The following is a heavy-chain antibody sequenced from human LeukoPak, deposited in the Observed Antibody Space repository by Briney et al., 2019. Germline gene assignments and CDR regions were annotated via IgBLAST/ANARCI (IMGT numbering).Heavy chain of an antibody. D-gene: IGHD3-22*01. CDR3: AKDYYYDSSGYENYFDY. Sequence: GGSLRLSCAASGFTFDDYAMHWVRQAPGKGLEWVSGISWNSGSIGYADSVKGRFTISRDNAKNSLYLQMNSLRAEDTALYYCAKDYYYDSSGYENYFDYWGQGTLVTVSS. CDR2: ISWNSGSI. J-gene: IGHJ4*02. CDR1: GFTFDDYA. V-gene: IGHV3-9*01.